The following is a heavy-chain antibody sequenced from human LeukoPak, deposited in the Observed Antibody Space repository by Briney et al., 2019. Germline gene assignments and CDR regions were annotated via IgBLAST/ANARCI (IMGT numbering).Heavy chain of an antibody. CDR2: ISSSSSYI. CDR3: ARMARVGRRSFDY. V-gene: IGHV3-21*01. CDR1: GFTFTSYA. Sequence: PGGSLRLACAASGFTFTSYALSWVRQAPGKGLEWVSSISSSSSYIYYADSVKGRFTISRDNAKNSLYLQMNSLRAEDTAVYYCARMARVGRRSFDYWGQGTLVTVSS. J-gene: IGHJ4*02. D-gene: IGHD1-26*01.